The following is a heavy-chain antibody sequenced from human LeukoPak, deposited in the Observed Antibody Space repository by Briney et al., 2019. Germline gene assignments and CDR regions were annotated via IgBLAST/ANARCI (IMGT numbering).Heavy chain of an antibody. V-gene: IGHV4-59*01. CDR2: IYYSGST. Sequence: PSETLSLTCTVSGGSISSYCWSWIRQPPGKGLEWIGYIYYSGSTNYNPSLKRRVTISVDTYKKKFSLKQSSRDTGGAALYYCARALRDYDYVWGSFHAFDIWGQGTMVTVSS. J-gene: IGHJ3*02. CDR3: ARALRDYDYVWGSFHAFDI. CDR1: GGSISSYC. D-gene: IGHD3-16*01.